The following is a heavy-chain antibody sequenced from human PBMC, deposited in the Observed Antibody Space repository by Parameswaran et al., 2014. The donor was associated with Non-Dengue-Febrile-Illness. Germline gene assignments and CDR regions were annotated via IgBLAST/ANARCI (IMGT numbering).Heavy chain of an antibody. J-gene: IGHJ4*02. V-gene: IGHV1-18*01. CDR3: ARGDYGGEYFDY. Sequence: WVRQAPGQGLEWMGWISAYNGNTNYAQKLQGRVTMTTDTSTSTAYMELRSLRSDDTAVYYCARGDYGGEYFDYWGQGNPWSPSPQ. CDR2: ISAYNGNT. D-gene: IGHD4-23*01.